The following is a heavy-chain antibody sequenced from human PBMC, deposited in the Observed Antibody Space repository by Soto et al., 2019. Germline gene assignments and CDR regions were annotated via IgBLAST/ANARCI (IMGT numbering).Heavy chain of an antibody. D-gene: IGHD3-10*01. J-gene: IGHJ5*01. CDR1: GFTFSTYT. CDR2: ISSGSSYI. CDR3: ARDILSGGAYPDS. V-gene: IGHV3-21*01. Sequence: GGSLRLSCAASGFTFSTYTMNWVRQAPGKGLEWISSISSGSSYIYYAGSVKGRFTISRDNAKNSLFLQMNSLRADDAAVYYCARDILSGGAYPDSWGQGTKVTVSS.